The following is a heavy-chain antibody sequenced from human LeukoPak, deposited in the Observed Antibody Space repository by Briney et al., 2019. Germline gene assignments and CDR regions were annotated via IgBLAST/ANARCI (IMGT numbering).Heavy chain of an antibody. CDR1: GLTFSNYG. CDR2: ISYDGTNK. V-gene: IGHV3-30*03. J-gene: IGHJ4*02. Sequence: GGSLRLSCAASGLTFSNYGMHWVRQAPGKGLEWVAVISYDGTNKYYADSVKGRFTISRDHSKNTLYLQMNSLRAEDTAVYYCARIKADSAYFDFWGQGTLVTVSS. CDR3: ARIKADSAYFDF. D-gene: IGHD2-21*01.